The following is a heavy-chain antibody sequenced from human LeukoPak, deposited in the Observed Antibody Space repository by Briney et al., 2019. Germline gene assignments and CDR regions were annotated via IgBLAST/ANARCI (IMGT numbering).Heavy chain of an antibody. CDR2: IGTAGEI. Sequence: GGSLRLSCAASGFTFSSYDIHWVRQATGKGLEWVSGIGTAGEIYYPGSVKGRFTISRDNAKNSLYLQLNSLRAEDTAVYYCARDPYSGSYSDYYYYYMDVWGKGTTVTVSS. CDR3: ARDPYSGSYSDYYYYYMDV. J-gene: IGHJ6*03. CDR1: GFTFSSYD. D-gene: IGHD1-26*01. V-gene: IGHV3-13*01.